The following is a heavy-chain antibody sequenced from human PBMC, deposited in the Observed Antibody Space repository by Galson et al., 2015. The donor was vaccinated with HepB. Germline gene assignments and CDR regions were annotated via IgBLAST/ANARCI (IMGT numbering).Heavy chain of an antibody. J-gene: IGHJ4*02. D-gene: IGHD2-15*01. CDR2: IDPSDSDT. CDR3: ARTPWFQGGHVPFDY. Sequence: QSGAEVKKPGESLRISCKGSGYSFANFWISWVRQMPGKGLEWMGRIDPSDSDTTYSPTFQGHVTISADKSISTAYLQWTSLKAPDAAMYYCARTPWFQGGHVPFDYWGQGTLVTVSS. V-gene: IGHV5-10-1*01. CDR1: GYSFANFW.